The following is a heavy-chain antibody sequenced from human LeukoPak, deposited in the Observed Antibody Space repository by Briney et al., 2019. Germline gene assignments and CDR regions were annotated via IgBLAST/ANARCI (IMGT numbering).Heavy chain of an antibody. Sequence: SETLSLTCTASGGSISSYYWSWIRQPPGKGLEWIGYIYYSGSTNYNPSLKSRVTISVDTSKNQFSLKLSSVTAADTAVYYCARGGPRYCSSTSCYPPRYWGQGTLVTVSS. D-gene: IGHD2-2*01. V-gene: IGHV4-59*01. CDR1: GGSISSYY. J-gene: IGHJ4*02. CDR2: IYYSGST. CDR3: ARGGPRYCSSTSCYPPRY.